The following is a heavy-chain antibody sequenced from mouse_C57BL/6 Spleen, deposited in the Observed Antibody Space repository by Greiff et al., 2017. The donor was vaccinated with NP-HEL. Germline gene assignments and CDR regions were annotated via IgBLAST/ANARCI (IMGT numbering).Heavy chain of an antibody. V-gene: IGHV1-15*01. Sequence: VKLQQSGAELVRPGASVTLSCKASGYTFTDYEMHWVKQTPVHGLEWIGAIDPETGGTAYNQKFKGKAILTADKSSSTAYMELRSLTSEYSAIAYGTRWAGAMDYWGQGTSVTVSS. J-gene: IGHJ4*01. CDR3: TRWAGAMDY. CDR1: GYTFTDYE. CDR2: IDPETGGT.